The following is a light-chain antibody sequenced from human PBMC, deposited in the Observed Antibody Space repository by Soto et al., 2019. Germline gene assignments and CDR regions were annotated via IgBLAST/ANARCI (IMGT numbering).Light chain of an antibody. V-gene: IGKV3-15*01. CDR3: QQYNEWPIT. CDR2: GAS. J-gene: IGKJ5*01. Sequence: EIVLTQSPATLSLSPWERATLSCRASQSVSSYLAWYQQKPGQAPRLLIYGASTRATGIPVRFSGSGSGTEFTLTITSLQSEDFAVYYCQQYNEWPITFGQGTRLEI. CDR1: QSVSSY.